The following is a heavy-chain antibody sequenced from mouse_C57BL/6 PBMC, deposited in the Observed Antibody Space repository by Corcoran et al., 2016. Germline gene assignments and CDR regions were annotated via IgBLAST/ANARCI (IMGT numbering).Heavy chain of an antibody. CDR2: INTYSGVP. V-gene: IGHV9-3*01. CDR3: ARFPGSSHWYFDV. Sequence: QIQLVQSGPELKKPGETVKISCKASGYTFTTYGMSWVKQAPGKGLKWMGWINTYSGVPTYADDFKGRFAFSLETSASTAYLQINNLKNEDTATYFCARFPGSSHWYFDVRGTGTTVTVSS. D-gene: IGHD1-1*01. CDR1: GYTFTTYG. J-gene: IGHJ1*03.